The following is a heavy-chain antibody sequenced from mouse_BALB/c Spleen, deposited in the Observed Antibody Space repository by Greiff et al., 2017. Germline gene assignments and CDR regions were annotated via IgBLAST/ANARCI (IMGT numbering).Heavy chain of an antibody. Sequence: EVQLQQSGAELVKPGASVKLSCTASGFNIKDTYMHWVKQRPEQGLEWIGRIDPANGNTKYDPKFQGKATITADTSSNTAYLQLSSLTSEDTAVYYCARSLYGNSFAYWGQGTLVTVSA. D-gene: IGHD2-1*01. J-gene: IGHJ3*01. CDR3: ARSLYGNSFAY. CDR1: GFNIKDTY. CDR2: IDPANGNT. V-gene: IGHV14-3*02.